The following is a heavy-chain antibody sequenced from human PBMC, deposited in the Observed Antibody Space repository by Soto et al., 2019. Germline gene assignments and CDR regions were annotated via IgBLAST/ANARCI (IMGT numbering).Heavy chain of an antibody. Sequence: PGGSLRLSCAASGFTFSSYSMNWVRQAPGKGLEWVSSISSSSSYIYYADSVKGRFTISRDNAKNSLYLQMNSLRAEDTVVYYCARDRDSSGYLLREFDYWGQGTLVTVSS. V-gene: IGHV3-21*01. CDR2: ISSSSSYI. D-gene: IGHD3-22*01. CDR3: ARDRDSSGYLLREFDY. CDR1: GFTFSSYS. J-gene: IGHJ4*02.